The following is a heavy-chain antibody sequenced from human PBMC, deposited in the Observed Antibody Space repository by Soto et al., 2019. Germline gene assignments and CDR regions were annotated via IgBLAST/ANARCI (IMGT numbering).Heavy chain of an antibody. CDR3: ARTYYDFWSGYSSRRIIDY. CDR2: ISAYNGNT. V-gene: IGHV1-18*01. D-gene: IGHD3-3*01. J-gene: IGHJ4*02. Sequence: GALVKVSCKASGYTFTSYGISRVRQAPGQGLEWMGWISAYNGNTNYAQKPQGRVTMTTDTSTSTAYMELRSLRSDDTAVYYCARTYYDFWSGYSSRRIIDYWGQGTLVTVSS. CDR1: GYTFTSYG.